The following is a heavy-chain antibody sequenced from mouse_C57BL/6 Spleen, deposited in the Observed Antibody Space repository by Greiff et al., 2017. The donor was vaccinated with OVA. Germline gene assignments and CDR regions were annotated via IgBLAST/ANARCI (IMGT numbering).Heavy chain of an antibody. CDR2: IYPGDGDT. Sequence: QVQLQQSGPELVKPGASVKISCKASGYAFSSSWMNWVKQRPGKGLEWIGRIYPGDGDTNYNGKFKGKATLTADQSSSTACMQLSSLTSEDSAVYFCARLFITTVVAQFDDGGQGTTLTVSS. J-gene: IGHJ2*01. D-gene: IGHD1-1*01. V-gene: IGHV1-82*01. CDR3: ARLFITTVVAQFDD. CDR1: GYAFSSSW.